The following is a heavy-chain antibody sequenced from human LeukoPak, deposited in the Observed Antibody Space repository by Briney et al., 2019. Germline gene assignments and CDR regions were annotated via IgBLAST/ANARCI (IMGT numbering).Heavy chain of an antibody. V-gene: IGHV3-21*01. Sequence: GGSLRLSCAASGFTFSSYSMNWVRQAPGKGLEWVSSISSSSSYIYYADSVKGRFTISRDNAKNSLYLQMNSLRAEDTAVYYCARDLREYYYDSSGSYWGQGTLVTVSP. D-gene: IGHD3-22*01. CDR1: GFTFSSYS. CDR3: ARDLREYYYDSSGSY. CDR2: ISSSSSYI. J-gene: IGHJ4*02.